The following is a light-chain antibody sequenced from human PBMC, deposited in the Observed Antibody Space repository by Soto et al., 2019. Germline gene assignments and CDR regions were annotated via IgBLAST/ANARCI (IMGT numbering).Light chain of an antibody. V-gene: IGKV3-20*01. Sequence: EIVLTQSPGTLSLSPGERATLSCSASQSVSSRNLAWYQQKPGQAPRLLIYGASTRATGVPPRFSGSRSGTEFTLTISRLEPEDFAVYYCQQYVSSPWAFGQGTKVDIK. CDR1: QSVSSRN. CDR2: GAS. CDR3: QQYVSSPWA. J-gene: IGKJ1*01.